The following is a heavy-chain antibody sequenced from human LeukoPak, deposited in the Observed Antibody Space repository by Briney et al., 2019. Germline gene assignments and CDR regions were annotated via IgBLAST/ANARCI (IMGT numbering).Heavy chain of an antibody. CDR1: GGSISSYF. J-gene: IGHJ4*02. V-gene: IGHV4-59*01. CDR2: IYYSGST. D-gene: IGHD3-22*01. CDR3: ARRAYSSGYYFFDY. Sequence: PSETLSLTCTVSGGSISSYFWNWIRQPPGKGPEWIGYIYYSGSTNYNPSIKSRVTISIDTSKNQFSLKLSSVTAADTAIYYCARRAYSSGYYFFDYWGQGTLVTVSS.